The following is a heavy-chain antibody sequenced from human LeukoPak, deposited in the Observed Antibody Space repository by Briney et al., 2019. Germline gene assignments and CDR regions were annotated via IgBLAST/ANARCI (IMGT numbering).Heavy chain of an antibody. CDR3: ARDSGTTGEVKFDP. V-gene: IGHV4-4*07. CDR1: GGSINSYY. D-gene: IGHD3-10*01. J-gene: IGHJ5*02. Sequence: SETLSLTCTVSGGSINSYYWSWIRQPPGKGLEWIGRIYASGSTTYNPSLKSRVTMAVDTSKTQFSLKLSSVTAADTAVYYCARDSGTTGEVKFDPWGQGTLVTVSA. CDR2: IYASGST.